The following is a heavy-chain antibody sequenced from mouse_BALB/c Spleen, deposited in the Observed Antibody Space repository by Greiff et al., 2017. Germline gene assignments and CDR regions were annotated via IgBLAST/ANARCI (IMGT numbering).Heavy chain of an antibody. CDR1: GFNIKDYY. J-gene: IGHJ1*01. CDR3: ARSITTVGYFDV. CDR2: IDPENGNT. D-gene: IGHD1-1*01. Sequence: VQLQQSGAELVKPGASVKLSCTASGFNIKDYYMHWVKQRPEQGLEWIGWIDPENGNTIYDPKFQGKASITADTSSNTAYLQLSSLTSEDTAVYYCARSITTVGYFDVWGAGTTVTVSS. V-gene: IGHV14-1*02.